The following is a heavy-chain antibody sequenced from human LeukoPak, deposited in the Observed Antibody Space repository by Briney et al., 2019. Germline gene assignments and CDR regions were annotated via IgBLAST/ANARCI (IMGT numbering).Heavy chain of an antibody. Sequence: GESLKISCKGSGYSFTSYWIGWVRQMPGKGLEWMGIIYPGDSDTRYSPSFQGQVTISADKSISTAYLQWSSLKASDTAMYYCARIAVADNYYYYMDVWGKGTTVTVSS. CDR3: ARIAVADNYYYYMDV. D-gene: IGHD6-19*01. CDR2: IYPGDSDT. CDR1: GYSFTSYW. J-gene: IGHJ6*03. V-gene: IGHV5-51*01.